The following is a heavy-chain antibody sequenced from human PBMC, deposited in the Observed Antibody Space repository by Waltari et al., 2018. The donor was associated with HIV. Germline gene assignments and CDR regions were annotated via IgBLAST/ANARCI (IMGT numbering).Heavy chain of an antibody. J-gene: IGHJ6*02. CDR1: GYIFMNFD. CDR3: ARNSSAKGNRYFYYGLDV. Sequence: QVHLVQSGPEVKRPGASVQISCKGYGYIFMNFDVNWVRQAAGQGPEWLGWINPNGANTTTPSIFEGRVTMTRDGSTDAAYMEMSGMTPEDTAIYYGARNSSAKGNRYFYYGLDVWGQGTPVTV. CDR2: INPNGANT. V-gene: IGHV1-8*02. D-gene: IGHD3-22*01.